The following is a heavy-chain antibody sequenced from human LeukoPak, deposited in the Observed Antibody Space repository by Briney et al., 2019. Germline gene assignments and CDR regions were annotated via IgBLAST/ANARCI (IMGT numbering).Heavy chain of an antibody. V-gene: IGHV3-48*03. CDR1: GFSFSVYE. Sequence: QPGGSLRLSCAASGFSFSVYEMHWVRQAPGKGLEWIADISGSDTTTYYADSVRGRFTISRDNAKNSLYLQMNSLRAEDTAVYYCTTPTVASNFDYWGQGTLVTVSS. J-gene: IGHJ4*02. D-gene: IGHD6-19*01. CDR3: TTPTVASNFDY. CDR2: ISGSDTTT.